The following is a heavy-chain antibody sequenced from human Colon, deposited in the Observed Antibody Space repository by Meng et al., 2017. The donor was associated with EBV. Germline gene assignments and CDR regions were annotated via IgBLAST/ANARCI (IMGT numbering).Heavy chain of an antibody. CDR2: IYHSGRT. V-gene: IGHV4-30-4*01. J-gene: IGHJ4*02. Sequence: QVQLQESGPGLVKPSQTLSPTCTVSGGSISSGDYYWSWIRQPPGKGLEWIGEIYHSGRTNYNPSVKSRVSMSVDKSQNHFSLRLSSVTAADTAVYYCARDPYATGWARWGQGPLVTVYS. CDR3: ARDPYATGWAR. CDR1: GGSISSGDYY. D-gene: IGHD6-19*01.